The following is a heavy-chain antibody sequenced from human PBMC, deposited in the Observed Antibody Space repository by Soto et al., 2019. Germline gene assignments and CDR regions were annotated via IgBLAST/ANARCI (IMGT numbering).Heavy chain of an antibody. V-gene: IGHV1-69*01. CDR2: IIPIYDSP. CDR3: AGESASVTSAPLRH. Sequence: VQLVQSGAEVKKPGSSVRVSCKASGGTFNTYTVTWVRQAPGQGLEWVGGIIPIYDSPYYAQRFLGRISITADASTSTAYMVLSSLTSEDTAVYFCAGESASVTSAPLRHWGQGTLVTVSS. D-gene: IGHD4-17*01. J-gene: IGHJ4*02. CDR1: GGTFNTYT.